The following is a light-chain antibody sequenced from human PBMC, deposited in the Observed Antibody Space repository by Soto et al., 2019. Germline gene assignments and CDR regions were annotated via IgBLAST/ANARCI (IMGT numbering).Light chain of an antibody. V-gene: IGLV2-8*01. CDR2: EVS. Sequence: QSVLTQPPSASGSPGQSVTISCTGTSSDVGGYNYVSWYQQHPGKAPKLTIYEVSKRPSGVPDRFSGSKSGNTASLTVSGLQAEYEADYYCSSYAGSNNPLFGGGTQLTVL. J-gene: IGLJ3*02. CDR3: SSYAGSNNPL. CDR1: SSDVGGYNY.